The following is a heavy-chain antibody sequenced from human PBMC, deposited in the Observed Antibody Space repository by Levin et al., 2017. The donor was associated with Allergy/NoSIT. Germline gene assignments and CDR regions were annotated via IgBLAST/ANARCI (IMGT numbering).Heavy chain of an antibody. CDR1: GYTFTGYH. CDR3: ARDTMVRGVNTDS. D-gene: IGHD3-10*01. V-gene: IGHV1-2*02. J-gene: IGHJ4*02. Sequence: PEASVKVSCKTSGYTFTGYHLHWVRQAPGQGPEWMGRINPNNGDTDYAQKFEGRVTMTRDTSIGTAYMELTSLRSDDTAVYYCARDTMVRGVNTDSWGQGTLVTVSS. CDR2: INPNNGDT.